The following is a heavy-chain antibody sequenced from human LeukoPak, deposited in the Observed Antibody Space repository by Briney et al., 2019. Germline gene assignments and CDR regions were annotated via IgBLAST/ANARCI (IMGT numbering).Heavy chain of an antibody. CDR3: TREGTGTPLSYYYYMDV. D-gene: IGHD3/OR15-3a*01. J-gene: IGHJ6*03. V-gene: IGHV1-18*01. CDR1: GYTFTSYG. CDR2: TSVYNGDT. Sequence: ASVKVSCKASGYTFTSYGIIWVRHAPGQGLEWMRWTSVYNGDTNYAQRLQGRVTMTADTSTSTAYMELRSLTSDDTAVYYCTREGTGTPLSYYYYMDVWGKGTTVTVSS.